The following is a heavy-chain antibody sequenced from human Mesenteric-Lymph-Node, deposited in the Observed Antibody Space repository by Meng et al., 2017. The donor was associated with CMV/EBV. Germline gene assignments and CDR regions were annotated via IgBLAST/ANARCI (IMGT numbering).Heavy chain of an antibody. Sequence: GESLKISCAASEFTFSSYAMSWVRQAPGKGLEWVSSITSSSSFIYYADSVKGRFTISRDDARNSLYLQMNSLRAEDTAVYYCARDQYTAMVKDGMDVWGRGTTVTVSS. J-gene: IGHJ6*02. CDR2: ITSSSSFI. CDR3: ARDQYTAMVKDGMDV. CDR1: EFTFSSYA. V-gene: IGHV3-21*01. D-gene: IGHD5-18*01.